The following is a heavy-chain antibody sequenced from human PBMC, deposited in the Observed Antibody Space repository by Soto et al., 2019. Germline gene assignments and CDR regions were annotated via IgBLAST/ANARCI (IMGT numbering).Heavy chain of an antibody. CDR3: VRELQPWVSGSI. V-gene: IGHV3-74*01. CDR1: GFTFSDHW. J-gene: IGHJ3*02. Sequence: GGSLRLSCAASGFTFSDHWMHWVRQAPGKGLVWVSRMNSDGSSRSYADSVKGRFTISRDNAKKTLYLQMNSLRAEDTAVYYCVRELQPWVSGSIWGQGTMVTVSS. CDR2: MNSDGSSR. D-gene: IGHD1-26*01.